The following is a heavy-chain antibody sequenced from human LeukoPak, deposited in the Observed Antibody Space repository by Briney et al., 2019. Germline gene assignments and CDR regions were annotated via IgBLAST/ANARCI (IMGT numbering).Heavy chain of an antibody. CDR1: GFTFSSYT. CDR2: IGTSSTTI. J-gene: IGHJ4*02. Sequence: TGGSLRLSCAASGFTFSSYTMNWVRQPPGKGLEWVSNIGTSSTTIYYADSVKGRFTISRDNSKNTLYLQMNSLRVEDTAVYYCARAGGDYSGSYHPFDYWGQGTLVTVSS. CDR3: ARAGGDYSGSYHPFDY. V-gene: IGHV3-48*01. D-gene: IGHD1-26*01.